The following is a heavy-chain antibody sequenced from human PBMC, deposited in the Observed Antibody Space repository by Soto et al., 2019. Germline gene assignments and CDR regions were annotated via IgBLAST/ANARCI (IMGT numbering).Heavy chain of an antibody. D-gene: IGHD3-9*01. V-gene: IGHV4-4*07. CDR3: ARANYEILTGSYAIDV. J-gene: IGHJ6*02. CDR1: GGSISSFY. CDR2: VSASGST. Sequence: QVQLQESGPKLVKPSETLSLSCTVSGGSISSFYWFWIRQPAGKGLEWIGRVSASGSTNNNPSLKSRVAMSRDTSRNQFSLNLTSVTAADTAVYYCARANYEILTGSYAIDVWGQGTTVTVSS.